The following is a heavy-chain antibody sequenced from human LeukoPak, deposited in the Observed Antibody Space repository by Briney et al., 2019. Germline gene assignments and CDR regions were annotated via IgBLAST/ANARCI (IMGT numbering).Heavy chain of an antibody. Sequence: SQTLSLTCTVSGGSISSGSYYWSWIRQPAGKGLGWIGRIYTSGSTNYNPSLKSRVTISVDTSKNQFSLKLSSVTAADTAVYYCARGLSLGYYYYYMDVWGKGTTVTVSS. CDR2: IYTSGST. J-gene: IGHJ6*03. CDR1: GGSISSGSYY. D-gene: IGHD3-3*02. CDR3: ARGLSLGYYYYYMDV. V-gene: IGHV4-61*02.